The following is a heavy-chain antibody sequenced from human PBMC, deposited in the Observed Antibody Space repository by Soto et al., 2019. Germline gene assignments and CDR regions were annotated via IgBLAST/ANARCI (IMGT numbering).Heavy chain of an antibody. V-gene: IGHV1-69*06. CDR3: ASKAACGGDCYAIDS. D-gene: IGHD2-21*02. CDR1: GGIFSSNT. J-gene: IGHJ4*02. Sequence: QVYLVQSGAEVKKPGSSVKISCKASGGIFSSNTINWVRQAAGQGLEWMGGIIPLFGTANYAEKFQGRVTITADKSTKTEYMELTSLRSEDTAVYYCASKAACGGDCYAIDSWGQGTLVTVSS. CDR2: IIPLFGTA.